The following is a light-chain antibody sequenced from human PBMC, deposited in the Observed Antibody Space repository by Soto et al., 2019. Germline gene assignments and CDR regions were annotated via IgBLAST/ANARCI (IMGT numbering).Light chain of an antibody. Sequence: QTVVTQSPSASASLGASGSLTCTLSSGHSSYAIAWHQQQPEKGPRYLMKLNSDGSHSKGDGIPDRFSGSSSGAERYLTISSLQSEDEADYYCQTWGTGIAVFGGGTQLTVL. CDR3: QTWGTGIAV. J-gene: IGLJ7*01. CDR2: LNSDGSH. CDR1: SGHSSYA. V-gene: IGLV4-69*01.